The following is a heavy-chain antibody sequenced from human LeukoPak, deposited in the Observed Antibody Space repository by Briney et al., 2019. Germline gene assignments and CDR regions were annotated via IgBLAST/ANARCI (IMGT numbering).Heavy chain of an antibody. D-gene: IGHD2-2*01. CDR2: IGISSGNT. Sequence: GGSLRLSCAASGFTFSSYSMNWVRQAPGKGLEWISYIGISSGNTKYSDSVKGRFTISGDKAKNSVYLQMNSLRVEDTAVYYCARDTKYAFDNWGQGTLVTVSS. J-gene: IGHJ4*02. CDR1: GFTFSSYS. CDR3: ARDTKYAFDN. V-gene: IGHV3-48*01.